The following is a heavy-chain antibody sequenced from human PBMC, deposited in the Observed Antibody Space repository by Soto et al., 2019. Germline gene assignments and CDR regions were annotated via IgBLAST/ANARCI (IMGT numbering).Heavy chain of an antibody. Sequence: SETLSLTCTVSGGSISSGNYYWSWIRQHPGKGLEWIGYIYYSGSTYYNPSLKSRVTISVDTSKNQFSLKLSSVTAADTAVYYCASTYYNASSGPFDYWGQGTLVTGSS. V-gene: IGHV4-31*03. CDR1: GGSISSGNYY. J-gene: IGHJ4*02. CDR3: ASTYYNASSGPFDY. CDR2: IYYSGST. D-gene: IGHD3-22*01.